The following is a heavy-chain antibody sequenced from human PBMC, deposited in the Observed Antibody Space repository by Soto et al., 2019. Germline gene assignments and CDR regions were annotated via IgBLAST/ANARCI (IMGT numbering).Heavy chain of an antibody. CDR1: GFSFGSYA. CDR3: AREYTAWPLAYGLDV. CDR2: IRQDGSEK. Sequence: LRLSCAASGFSFGSYALSWVRQAPGKGLEWVANIRQDGSEKYYVDSVKGRFTIARDNAKNSLSLEMNSLRAEDTAVYYCAREYTAWPLAYGLDVWGQGTTVTVSS. J-gene: IGHJ6*02. D-gene: IGHD2-2*02. V-gene: IGHV3-7*03.